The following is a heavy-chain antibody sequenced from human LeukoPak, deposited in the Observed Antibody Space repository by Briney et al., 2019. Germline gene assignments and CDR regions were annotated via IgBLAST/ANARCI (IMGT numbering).Heavy chain of an antibody. V-gene: IGHV3-30*18. CDR2: TSYDGSNK. CDR1: GFTFSSYG. Sequence: PGRSLRLSCAASGFTFSSYGMHWVRQAPGKGLEWVAGTSYDGSNKYYADSVKGRFTISRDNSKNTLYVQMNSLSAEDTAVYYCAKDQGDMSWLEPNPTFDYWGQGTLVTVSS. J-gene: IGHJ4*02. D-gene: IGHD5-24*01. CDR3: AKDQGDMSWLEPNPTFDY.